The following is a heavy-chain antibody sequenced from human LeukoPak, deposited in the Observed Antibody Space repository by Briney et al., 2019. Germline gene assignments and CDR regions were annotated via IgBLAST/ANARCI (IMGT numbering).Heavy chain of an antibody. Sequence: PSETLSLTCTVSGGSISSYYWSWIRQPPGKGLEWIGYIYYSGSTNYNPSLKSRVTISVDTSKNQFSLKLSSVTAADTAVYYCARPDSSGYRYAFDIWGQGTMVTVSS. CDR2: IYYSGST. CDR3: ARPDSSGYRYAFDI. D-gene: IGHD3-22*01. J-gene: IGHJ3*02. V-gene: IGHV4-59*08. CDR1: GGSISSYY.